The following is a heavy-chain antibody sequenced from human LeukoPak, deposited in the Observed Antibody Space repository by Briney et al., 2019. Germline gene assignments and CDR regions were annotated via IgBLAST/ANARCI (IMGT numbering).Heavy chain of an antibody. CDR2: IYPGDSST. CDR3: ARGGSAIRPYNWFDP. V-gene: IGHV5-51*01. D-gene: IGHD2-21*01. Sequence: GESLKISCKTSGYSFTSYRIGWVRQMPGKGLEWMGIIYPGDSSTNYSPSFQGQVTISADKSISTAYLQWSSLKASDTAMYYCARGGSAIRPYNWFDPWGQGTLVTVSS. J-gene: IGHJ5*02. CDR1: GYSFTSYR.